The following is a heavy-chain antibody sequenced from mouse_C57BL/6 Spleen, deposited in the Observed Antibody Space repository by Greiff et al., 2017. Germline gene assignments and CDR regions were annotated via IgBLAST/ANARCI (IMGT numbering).Heavy chain of an antibody. V-gene: IGHV5-16*01. CDR2: INYDGSST. J-gene: IGHJ3*01. D-gene: IGHD1-1*01. Sequence: EVQLMESEGGLVQPGSSMTLSCTASGFTFSDYYMAWVRQVPEKGLEWVANINYDGSSTYYLDSLKSRFIISRDNAKNILYLQMSSLKSEDTATYYCARDRDYSGSSAFAYWGQGTLVTVSA. CDR1: GFTFSDYY. CDR3: ARDRDYSGSSAFAY.